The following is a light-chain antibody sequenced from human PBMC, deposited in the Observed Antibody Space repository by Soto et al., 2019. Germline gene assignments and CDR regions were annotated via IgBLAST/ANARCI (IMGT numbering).Light chain of an antibody. CDR3: AAWDDSLSRYV. J-gene: IGLJ1*01. V-gene: IGLV1-47*01. CDR1: SSNSGSNY. Sequence: QSVLTQPPSASGTPGQRVTISCSGSSSNSGSNYVYWYQQLPGTAPKLLIYRNNQRPSGVPDRFSGSKPGTSASLAIRGLRSEDEADYYCAAWDDSLSRYVFGTGTKVTVL. CDR2: RNN.